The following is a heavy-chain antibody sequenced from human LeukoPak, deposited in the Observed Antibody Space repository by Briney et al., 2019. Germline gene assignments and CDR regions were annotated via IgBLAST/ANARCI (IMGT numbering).Heavy chain of an antibody. V-gene: IGHV3-23*01. D-gene: IGHD3-3*01. CDR3: TTELHYYDFWSVAFDI. J-gene: IGHJ3*02. Sequence: PGGSLRLSCAASGFTFSSYAMSWVRQAPGKGLEWVSAISGSGGSTYYADSVKGRFTISRDNSKNTLYLQMNSLKTEDTAVYYCTTELHYYDFWSVAFDIWGQGTMVTVSS. CDR1: GFTFSSYA. CDR2: ISGSGGST.